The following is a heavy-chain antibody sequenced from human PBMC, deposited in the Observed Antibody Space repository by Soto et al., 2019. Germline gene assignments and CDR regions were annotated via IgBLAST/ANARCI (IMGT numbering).Heavy chain of an antibody. CDR1: GYTFTSYG. CDR3: ARVYRITMVRGELSEY. Sequence: QVQLVQSGAEVKKPGASVKVSCKASGYTFTSYGISWVRQAPGQGLEWMGWISAYNGNTNYAQKLQARVTMTPDTSTSTAYMELRSLRSDDTAVYYCARVYRITMVRGELSEYWGQGTLVTVSS. V-gene: IGHV1-18*01. J-gene: IGHJ4*02. CDR2: ISAYNGNT. D-gene: IGHD3-10*01.